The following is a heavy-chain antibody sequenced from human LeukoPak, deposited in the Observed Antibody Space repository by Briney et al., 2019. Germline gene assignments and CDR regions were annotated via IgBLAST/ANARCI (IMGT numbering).Heavy chain of an antibody. CDR3: AKDSGHSSSWYY. CDR1: GFTFSSYA. CDR2: ISGSDDST. D-gene: IGHD6-13*01. V-gene: IGHV3-23*01. Sequence: GGSLRLSCAASGFTFSSYAMNWVRQAPGKGLEWVSGISGSDDSTYYADSVKGRFTISRDIPRNTLYLQMNSLRAEGTAVYYCAKDSGHSSSWYYWGQGTLVTVSS. J-gene: IGHJ4*02.